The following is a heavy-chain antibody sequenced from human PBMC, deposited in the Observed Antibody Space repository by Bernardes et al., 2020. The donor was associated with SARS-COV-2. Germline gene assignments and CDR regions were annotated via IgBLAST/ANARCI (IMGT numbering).Heavy chain of an antibody. V-gene: IGHV4-59*08. CDR1: GGSISSYY. CDR3: ARWGRLYDAFDI. Sequence: SEPLSLTCTVSGGSISSYYWSWIRQPPGKGLEWIGYIYYSGSTNYNPSLKSRVTISVDTSKNQFSLKLSSVTAADTAVYYCARWGRLYDAFDIWGQGTMVTVSS. CDR2: IYYSGST. D-gene: IGHD3-16*01. J-gene: IGHJ3*02.